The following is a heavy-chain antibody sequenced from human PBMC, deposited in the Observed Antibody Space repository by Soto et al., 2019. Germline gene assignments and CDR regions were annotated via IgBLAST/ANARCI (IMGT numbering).Heavy chain of an antibody. CDR1: GGSISTYY. V-gene: IGHV4-59*01. CDR3: ARSRGSGWSFDN. J-gene: IGHJ4*02. CDR2: IYYSGNT. Sequence: SETLSLTCTISGGSISTYYWSWFRQPPGKGLEWIGYIYYSGNTKYNPSLESRVTISLDSSKTQFSLKLTSLTAADTAKYYCARSRGSGWSFDNWGQGTLVTVSS. D-gene: IGHD6-19*01.